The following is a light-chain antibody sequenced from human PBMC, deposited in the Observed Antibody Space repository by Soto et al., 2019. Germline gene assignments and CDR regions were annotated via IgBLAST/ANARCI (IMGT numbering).Light chain of an antibody. J-gene: IGKJ2*01. CDR3: QQFGSSIPHT. V-gene: IGKV3-20*01. CDR1: QSVSSTY. Sequence: EIVLTQSPGTLSLSPGDRGTLSCRASQSVSSTYLGWYQQKPGQAPRLLIYGASSRATGIPDRFSGSGSGTDFTLTISRLEPEDFGVYYCQQFGSSIPHTFGQGTKLEIK. CDR2: GAS.